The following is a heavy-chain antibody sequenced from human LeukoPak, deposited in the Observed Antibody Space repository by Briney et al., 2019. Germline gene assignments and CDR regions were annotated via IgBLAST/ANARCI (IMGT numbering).Heavy chain of an antibody. CDR1: GRSISSYY. J-gene: IGHJ4*02. D-gene: IGHD6-19*01. V-gene: IGHV4-59*08. CDR3: ARQHSSGWYYFDY. CDR2: IYYSGST. Sequence: SETLSLTCTVYGRSISSYYWSWIRQPPGKGLEWIGYIYYSGSTNYNPSLKSRVTISVDMSKNQSSLKLSSVTAADTAVYCCARQHSSGWYYFDYWGQGTLVTVSS.